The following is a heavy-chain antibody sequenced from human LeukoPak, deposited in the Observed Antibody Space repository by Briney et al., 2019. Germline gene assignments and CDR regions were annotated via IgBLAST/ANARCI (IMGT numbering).Heavy chain of an antibody. D-gene: IGHD6-19*01. CDR2: IYYHENT. Sequence: PSETLSLTCTVSGGSISSSSDYWGWIRQAPGQGLEWIGSIYYHENTYYNSSLKSRVTISVDTSKNQFSLRLSSVTAADTAVYYCARVSGQFYFYYYMDVWGKGTTVTISS. V-gene: IGHV4-39*01. CDR3: ARVSGQFYFYYYMDV. CDR1: GGSISSSSDY. J-gene: IGHJ6*03.